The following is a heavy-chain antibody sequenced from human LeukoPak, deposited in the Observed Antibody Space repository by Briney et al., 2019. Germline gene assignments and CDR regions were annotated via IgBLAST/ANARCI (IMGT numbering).Heavy chain of an antibody. CDR1: GYTFTGYY. J-gene: IGHJ6*03. D-gene: IGHD4-11*01. CDR3: ARDPYRHYTHYYMDV. V-gene: IGHV1-2*02. CDR2: INPNSGGT. Sequence: GASVRVSCKASGYTFTGYYMHWVRQAPGQGLEWMGWINPNSGGTNYAQKFQGRVTMTRDTSISTAYMELSRLRSDDTAVYYCARDPYRHYTHYYMDVWGKGTTVTVSS.